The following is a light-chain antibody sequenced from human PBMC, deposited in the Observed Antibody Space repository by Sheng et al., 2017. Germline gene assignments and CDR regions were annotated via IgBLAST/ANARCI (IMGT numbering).Light chain of an antibody. CDR1: RSNFGAGYD. J-gene: IGLJ3*02. CDR3: QSYDLSLSGWV. CDR2: GTK. V-gene: IGLV1-40*01. Sequence: QSVLTQPPSMSGAPGQKVTISCTGGRSNFGAGYDVHWYQHLPGTAPKLLIYGTKNRPSGVPDRFSGSKSGTSASLVITGLQAEDEADYYCQSYDLSLSGWVFGGGTKLTVL.